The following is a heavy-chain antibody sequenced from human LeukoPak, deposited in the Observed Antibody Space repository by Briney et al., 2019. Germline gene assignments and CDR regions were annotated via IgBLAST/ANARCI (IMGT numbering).Heavy chain of an antibody. V-gene: IGHV3-53*01. Sequence: EGSLRLSCAASGFTVSSNYMSWVRQAPGKGLEWVSVIYSGGSTYYADSVKGRFTISRDNSKNTLYLQMNSLRAEDTAVYYCARGPRGVEMATISPFDYWGQGTLVTVSS. CDR1: GFTVSSNY. D-gene: IGHD5-24*01. J-gene: IGHJ4*02. CDR2: IYSGGST. CDR3: ARGPRGVEMATISPFDY.